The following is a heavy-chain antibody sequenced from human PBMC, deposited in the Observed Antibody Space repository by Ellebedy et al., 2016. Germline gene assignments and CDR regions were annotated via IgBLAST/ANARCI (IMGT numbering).Heavy chain of an antibody. J-gene: IGHJ4*02. CDR2: IDGGSGKT. CDR3: ARGKGLQLWFIYYFDY. D-gene: IGHD3-10*01. Sequence: ASVKVSXKASGYTFTGYPIHWVRQVPGQRFEWMGWIDGGSGKTKYSEKFQGRVAITRDTSASRVYLDLSSLRPEGTAVYYCARGKGLQLWFIYYFDYWGQGTQVTVSS. CDR1: GYTFTGYP. V-gene: IGHV1-3*01.